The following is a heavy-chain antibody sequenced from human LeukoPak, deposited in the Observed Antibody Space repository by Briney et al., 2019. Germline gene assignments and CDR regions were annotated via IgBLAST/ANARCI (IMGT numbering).Heavy chain of an antibody. Sequence: ASVKVSGKASGYTFTSYYMHWVRQAPGQGLEWMGIINPSGGSTSYAQKFQGRVTMTRDMSTSTAYMELSSLRSEDTAVYYCAKKTTRADYWGQGTLVTVSS. D-gene: IGHD1-7*01. CDR1: GYTFTSYY. J-gene: IGHJ4*02. CDR2: INPSGGST. CDR3: AKKTTRADY. V-gene: IGHV1-46*01.